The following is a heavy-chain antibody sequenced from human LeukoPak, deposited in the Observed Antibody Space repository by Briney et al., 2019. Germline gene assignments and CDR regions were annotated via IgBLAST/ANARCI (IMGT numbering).Heavy chain of an antibody. CDR2: IYYSGST. Sequence: SETLSLTCTVSGGSIXSXXXSXXXXXPGXXLXWIGYIYYSGSTNYKPSLKSRVTISVDTSKNQFSLKLSSVTAADTAVYYCARNTAALSHTTIWGQGTLVTVFS. V-gene: IGHV4-59*08. CDR3: ARNTAALSHTTI. CDR1: GGSIXSXX. J-gene: IGHJ4*02. D-gene: IGHD6-13*01.